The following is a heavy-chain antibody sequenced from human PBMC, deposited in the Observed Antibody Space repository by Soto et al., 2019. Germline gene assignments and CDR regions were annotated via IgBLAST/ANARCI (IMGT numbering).Heavy chain of an antibody. J-gene: IGHJ6*02. CDR1: GFTVSTDW. CDR2: IKSGGNT. Sequence: HPGGSLRLSCAASGFTVSTDWMYWVRQAPGKGLEWVSVIKSGGNTYYADSVEGRFTISRDNSKNTVYLQMNSLRGEDTAAYYCVRENYYYGMDVWGQGTTVTVSS. V-gene: IGHV3-66*01. CDR3: VRENYYYGMDV.